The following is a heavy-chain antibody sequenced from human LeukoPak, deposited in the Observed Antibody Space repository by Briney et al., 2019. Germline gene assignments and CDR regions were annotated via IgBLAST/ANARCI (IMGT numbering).Heavy chain of an antibody. CDR2: INHSGST. J-gene: IGHJ4*02. D-gene: IGHD3-10*01. CDR3: AYTPLYGSGSYSVY. Sequence: SETLSLTCAVYGGSFSGYYWSWIRQPPGKGLEWIGEINHSGSTNYNPSLKSRVTISVDTSKNQFSLKLSSVPAADTAVYYCAYTPLYGSGSYSVYWGQGTLVTVSS. CDR1: GGSFSGYY. V-gene: IGHV4-34*01.